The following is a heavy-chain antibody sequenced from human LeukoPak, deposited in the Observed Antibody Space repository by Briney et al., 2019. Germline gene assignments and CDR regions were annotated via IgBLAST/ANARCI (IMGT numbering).Heavy chain of an antibody. CDR2: ISAYNGNT. D-gene: IGHD3-10*01. J-gene: IGHJ4*02. CDR1: GGTFSSYA. Sequence: ASVKVSCKASGGTFSSYAISWVRQAPGQGLEWMGWISAYNGNTNYAQKLQGRVTMTTDTSTSTAYMELRSLRSDDTAVYYCARDAAWFFDYWGQGTLVTVSS. V-gene: IGHV1-18*01. CDR3: ARDAAWFFDY.